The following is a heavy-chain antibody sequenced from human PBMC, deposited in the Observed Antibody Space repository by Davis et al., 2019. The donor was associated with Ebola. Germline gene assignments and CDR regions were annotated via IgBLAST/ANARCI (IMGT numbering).Heavy chain of an antibody. V-gene: IGHV1-18*01. J-gene: IGHJ3*02. D-gene: IGHD3-22*01. CDR1: GYTFNSYG. Sequence: AASVKVSCKASGYTFNSYGINWVRQAPGQGLEWMGWITAYNGNTNHAHNFQGRVTMTTDTSTSTAYMELGSLRSDDTAVYYCATGSYYYDSRDPVDIWGQGTMVTVSS. CDR2: ITAYNGNT. CDR3: ATGSYYYDSRDPVDI.